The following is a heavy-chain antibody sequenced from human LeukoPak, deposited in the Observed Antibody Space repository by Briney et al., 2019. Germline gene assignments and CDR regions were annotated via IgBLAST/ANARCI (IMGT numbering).Heavy chain of an antibody. Sequence: PGRSLRLSCAASGFTFSSYGMHWVRQAPGKRLEWVAVISYDGSNKFYADSVKGRFTISRDNSKNTLYLQMSSLRAEDTAVYYCVKSPDLEYPVWGQGTTVTVSS. J-gene: IGHJ6*02. CDR2: ISYDGSNK. V-gene: IGHV3-30*18. CDR1: GFTFSSYG. CDR3: VKSPDLEYPV. D-gene: IGHD2-2*01.